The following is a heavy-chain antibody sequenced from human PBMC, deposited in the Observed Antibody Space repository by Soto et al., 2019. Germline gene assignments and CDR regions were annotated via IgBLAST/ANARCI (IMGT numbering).Heavy chain of an antibody. Sequence: QVQLVQSGAEVKKPGASMKVSCKASGYTFTSYGISWVRQAPGQGLEWMGWISAYNGNTNYAQKLQGRVTMTTDTSXSXXYMELRSLRSDDTAVYYCARVDLDYDSSGYYSVDYWGQGTLVTVSS. CDR1: GYTFTSYG. J-gene: IGHJ4*02. V-gene: IGHV1-18*01. D-gene: IGHD3-22*01. CDR2: ISAYNGNT. CDR3: ARVDLDYDSSGYYSVDY.